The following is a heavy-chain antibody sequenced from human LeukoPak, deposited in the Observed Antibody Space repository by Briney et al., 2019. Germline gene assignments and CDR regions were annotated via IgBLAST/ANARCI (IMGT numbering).Heavy chain of an antibody. J-gene: IGHJ4*02. D-gene: IGHD6-13*01. CDR1: GGSISSSSYY. V-gene: IGHV4-39*01. CDR3: ARRVIAAAVDY. CDR2: IYYSGST. Sequence: TSETLSLTCTVSGGSISSSSYYWGWIRQPQGKGLEWIGSIYYSGSTYYNPSLKSRVTISVDTSKNQFSLKLSSVTAADTAVYYCARRVIAAAVDYWGQGTLVTVSS.